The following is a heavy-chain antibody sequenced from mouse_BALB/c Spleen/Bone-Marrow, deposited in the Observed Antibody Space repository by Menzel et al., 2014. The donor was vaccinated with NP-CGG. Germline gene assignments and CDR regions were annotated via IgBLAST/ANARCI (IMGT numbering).Heavy chain of an antibody. Sequence: QVQLKESGAELVRPGTSVKVSCKASGYAFTNYLIEWVKQRPGQGLEWIGVINPGSGGTNYNEKFKGKATLTADKSSSTAYMQLSSLTSDDSAVCFCARNANWLFAYWGQGTLVTVSA. J-gene: IGHJ3*01. CDR3: ARNANWLFAY. CDR2: INPGSGGT. D-gene: IGHD4-1*01. V-gene: IGHV1-54*01. CDR1: GYAFTNYL.